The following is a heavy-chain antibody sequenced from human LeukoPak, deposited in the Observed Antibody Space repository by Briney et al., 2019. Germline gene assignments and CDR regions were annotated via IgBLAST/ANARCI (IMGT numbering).Heavy chain of an antibody. J-gene: IGHJ4*02. Sequence: LSLTCAVSGGSISSSNWWSWVRQPPGKGLEWVALIWYDGNNKYYADSVKGRFTISRDNSKNTLYLQLNSLRAEDTAVYYCARQHCSGGDCYFFDWGQGTLVTVSS. CDR2: IWYDGNNK. V-gene: IGHV3-33*08. CDR1: GGSISSSNW. D-gene: IGHD2-15*01. CDR3: ARQHCSGGDCYFFD.